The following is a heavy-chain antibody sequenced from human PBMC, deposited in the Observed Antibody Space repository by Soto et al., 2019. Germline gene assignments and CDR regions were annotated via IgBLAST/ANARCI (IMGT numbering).Heavy chain of an antibody. V-gene: IGHV4-31*03. D-gene: IGHD2-2*01. CDR2: IFYSGST. Sequence: NPSETLSLTCTVSGGSISSGGYYWSWIRQHPGKGLDWFGYIFYSGSTYYNPSLKSRVTLSVDTSKNQFSLKLSSVIAADTAAYYCASYQQSYAFDIWGQGTMVTVSS. CDR3: ASYQQSYAFDI. J-gene: IGHJ3*02. CDR1: GGSISSGGYY.